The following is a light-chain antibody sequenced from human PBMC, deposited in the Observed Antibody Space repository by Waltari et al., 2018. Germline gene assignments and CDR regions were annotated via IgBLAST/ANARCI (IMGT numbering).Light chain of an antibody. V-gene: IGKV3D-15*01. Sequence: EVVMTQSPATLSVSPGERATLSCRASQSIATDLAWYQHKPGQAPRLLIYHASTRATAIPTRFRGNGSGTDFTLTISGLQSEDSAVYYCQQYNRWPPLTFGGGTKVEI. J-gene: IGKJ4*01. CDR3: QQYNRWPPLT. CDR1: QSIATD. CDR2: HAS.